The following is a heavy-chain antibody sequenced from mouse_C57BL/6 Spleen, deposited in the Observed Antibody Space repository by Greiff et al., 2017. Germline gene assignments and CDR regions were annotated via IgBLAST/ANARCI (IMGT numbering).Heavy chain of an antibody. CDR1: GYTFTSYW. CDR3: ARSLTIVAQDCDD. V-gene: IGHV1-55*01. CDR2: IYPGSGST. J-gene: IGHJ2*01. D-gene: IGHD1-1*01. Sequence: VQLQQPGAELVKPGASVTMSCKASGYTFTSYWITWVKQRPGQGLEWIGDIYPGSGSTNYNGKFKSKATLTVDTSFSTAYMQLSSLTSEDSAVYYCARSLTIVAQDCDDWGQGTTLTVSS.